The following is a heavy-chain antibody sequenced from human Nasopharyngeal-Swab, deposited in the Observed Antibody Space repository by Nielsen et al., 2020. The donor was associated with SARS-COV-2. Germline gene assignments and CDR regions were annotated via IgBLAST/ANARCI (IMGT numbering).Heavy chain of an antibody. D-gene: IGHD2-2*01. CDR2: ISANTGGT. V-gene: IGHV1-2*06. Sequence: ASVKVSCKASGYTFTDYWMHWVRQAPGQGLEWMGRISANTGGTDYAQIFQGRVTMTRDTSITTVYMELGRLGSDDTAVYYCARDQGFTSSYWFDPWGQGTLVTVSS. CDR3: ARDQGFTSSYWFDP. CDR1: GYTFTDYW. J-gene: IGHJ5*02.